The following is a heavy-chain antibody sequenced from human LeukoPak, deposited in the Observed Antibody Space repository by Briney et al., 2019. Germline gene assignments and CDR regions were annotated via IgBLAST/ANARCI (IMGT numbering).Heavy chain of an antibody. D-gene: IGHD3-10*01. Sequence: PGGSLRLSCAASGLTFSSSWMSWVRQAPGKGLEWVSSINRGGSSTDYADSVKGRFTVFRDNAKNSMYLQMNNLRVEDTAVYYCARDLDSGIFDYWGQGTLVTVSS. CDR1: GLTFSSSW. J-gene: IGHJ4*02. CDR2: INRGGSST. V-gene: IGHV3-21*04. CDR3: ARDLDSGIFDY.